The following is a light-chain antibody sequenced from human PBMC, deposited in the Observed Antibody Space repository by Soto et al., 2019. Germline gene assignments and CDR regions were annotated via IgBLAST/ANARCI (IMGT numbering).Light chain of an antibody. CDR2: KAS. Sequence: IPITQSPSSLSASIGDRVTLTCRASQTVNTYLHWYQQKPGKAPKLLIYKASTLKSGVPSRFSGSGSGTEFTLTISSLQPDDFATYYCQHYNSYSEAFGQGTKVDIK. J-gene: IGKJ1*01. CDR3: QHYNSYSEA. V-gene: IGKV1-5*03. CDR1: QTVNTY.